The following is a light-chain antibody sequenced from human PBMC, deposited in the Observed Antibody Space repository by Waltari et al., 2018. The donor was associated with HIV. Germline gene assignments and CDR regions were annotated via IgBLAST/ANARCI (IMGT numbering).Light chain of an antibody. CDR3: GTWDSRLSAYV. J-gene: IGLJ1*01. CDR1: SSNIENNY. CDR2: DDN. V-gene: IGLV1-51*01. Sequence: QSVLTPPPSVSAAPGQKVTISCSGSSSNIENNYVSWYHQVPGTAPTLLIFDDNRRPSGIPDRFTGSKSATSATLGIPGLQAGDEADYYCGTWDSRLSAYVFGTGTKVTVL.